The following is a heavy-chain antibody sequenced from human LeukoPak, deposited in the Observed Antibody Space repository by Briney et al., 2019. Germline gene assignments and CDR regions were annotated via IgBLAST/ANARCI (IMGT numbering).Heavy chain of an antibody. V-gene: IGHV4-61*02. CDR2: ISSSGTT. Sequence: SETLSLTCTVSGGSISSGGFYWTWIRQPAGKGLEWIGRISSSGTTNYNPSLKSRLTISLDTSKNQFSLQVNSVTAADTAVYYCARDRSGSYFDYWGQGTLVTVSS. CDR3: ARDRSGSYFDY. J-gene: IGHJ4*02. D-gene: IGHD3-3*01. CDR1: GGSISSGGFY.